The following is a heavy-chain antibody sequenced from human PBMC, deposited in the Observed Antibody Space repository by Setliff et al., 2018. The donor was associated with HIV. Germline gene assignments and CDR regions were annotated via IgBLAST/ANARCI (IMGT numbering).Heavy chain of an antibody. D-gene: IGHD3-9*01. CDR3: ARTIRYFDWLLTFDYYGMDV. CDR1: GFSLSTSEVG. CDR2: LYWNDDK. Sequence: SGPTLVNPTQTLTLTCTFSGFSLSTSEVGVGWIRQPPGKALEWLALLYWNDDKRYSPSLKSRLTITKDTSKNQVVLTMTNMDPVDTATYYCARTIRYFDWLLTFDYYGMDVWGQGTTVTVSS. J-gene: IGHJ6*02. V-gene: IGHV2-5*01.